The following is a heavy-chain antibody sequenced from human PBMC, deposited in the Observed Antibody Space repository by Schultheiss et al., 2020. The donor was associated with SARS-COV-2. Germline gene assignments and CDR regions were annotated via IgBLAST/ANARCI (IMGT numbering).Heavy chain of an antibody. CDR3: ATDDQTVTLRYLEY. D-gene: IGHD4-17*01. J-gene: IGHJ4*02. CDR1: GYTFSDYG. V-gene: IGHV1-18*01. CDR2: ITDYNGNT. Sequence: ASVKVSCKASGYTFSDYGINWVRQAPGQGLEWLGWITDYNGNTKSSHKFEGRVTLTTDASSSTAYMELRSLRSEDTAVYYCATDDQTVTLRYLEYWGQGTLVTVSS.